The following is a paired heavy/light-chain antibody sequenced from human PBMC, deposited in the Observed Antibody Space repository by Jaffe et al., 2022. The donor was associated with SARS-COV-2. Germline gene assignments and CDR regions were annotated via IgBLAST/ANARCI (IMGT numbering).Light chain of an antibody. J-gene: IGLJ2*01. CDR1: SSDVGGYNY. CDR3: SSYTSTSTQV. Sequence: QSALTQPASVSGSPGQSITISCTGTSSDVGGYNYVSWYQQHPGKAPKLMIYDVSNRPSGVSNRFSGSKSGNTASLTISGLQAEDEADYYCSSYTSTSTQVFGGGTELTVL. CDR2: DVS. V-gene: IGLV2-14*01.
Heavy chain of an antibody. D-gene: IGHD6-13*01. CDR3: ARGGRGYHYYYMDV. J-gene: IGHJ6*03. CDR2: INWNGDST. Sequence: EVQLVESGGGVVRPGGSLRLSCAASGFTFDDYGMSWVRQAPGKGLEWVSGINWNGDSTGYADSVKGRFSISRDNAKNSLYLQMDSLSAEDTAFYHCARGGRGYHYYYMDVWGKGTTVTVSS. CDR1: GFTFDDYG. V-gene: IGHV3-20*01.